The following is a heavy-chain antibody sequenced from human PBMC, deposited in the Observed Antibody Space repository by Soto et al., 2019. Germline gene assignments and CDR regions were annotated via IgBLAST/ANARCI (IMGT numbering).Heavy chain of an antibody. V-gene: IGHV1-69*13. Sequence: SVKVSCKASGGTFSSYAISWVRQAPGQGLEWMGGIIPIFGTANYAQKFQGRVTITADESTSTAYMELSSLRSEDTAVYYCAREGGYCTNGVCHNWFDPWGQGTLVTVSS. D-gene: IGHD2-8*01. CDR1: GGTFSSYA. CDR3: AREGGYCTNGVCHNWFDP. CDR2: IIPIFGTA. J-gene: IGHJ5*02.